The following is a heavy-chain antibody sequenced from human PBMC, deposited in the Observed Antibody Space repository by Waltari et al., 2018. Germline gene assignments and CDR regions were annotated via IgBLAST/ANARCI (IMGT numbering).Heavy chain of an antibody. CDR2: IFYRGST. V-gene: IGHV4-31*01. CDR1: GGSISSGGYY. J-gene: IGHJ6*03. D-gene: IGHD1-26*01. CDR3: ARGVGARGCMDV. Sequence: QVQLQESGPGLVKPSQTLSLTCTVSGGSISSGGYYWSWIRQHPGKGLEWIGYIFYRGSTYYIPSLNSLVTISVDTSKNQFSLKLSSVTAADTAVYYCARGVGARGCMDVWGKGTTVTVSS.